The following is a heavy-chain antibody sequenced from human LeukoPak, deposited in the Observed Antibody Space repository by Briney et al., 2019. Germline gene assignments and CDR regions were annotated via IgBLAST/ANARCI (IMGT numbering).Heavy chain of an antibody. D-gene: IGHD3-3*01. J-gene: IGHJ4*02. Sequence: ASVKVSCKASGYTFTSYGISWVRQAPGQGLEWMGWISAYNGNTNYAQKLQGRVTMTTDTSTSTAYVELRSLRSDDTAVYYCATLYYDSSYYFDYWGQGTLVTVSS. CDR3: ATLYYDSSYYFDY. CDR2: ISAYNGNT. V-gene: IGHV1-18*01. CDR1: GYTFTSYG.